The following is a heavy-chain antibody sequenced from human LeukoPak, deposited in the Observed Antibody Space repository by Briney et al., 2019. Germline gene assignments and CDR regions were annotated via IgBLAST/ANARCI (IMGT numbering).Heavy chain of an antibody. CDR2: ISAYNGNT. J-gene: IGHJ4*02. CDR1: GYTFASYG. Sequence: GASVKVSCKASGYTFASYGISWVRQAPGQGLEWMGWISAYNGNTNYAQKLQGRVTMTTDTSTSTAYMELRSLRSDDTAVYYCARARSRWGYCSSTSCYSHFDYWGQGTLATVSS. D-gene: IGHD2-2*01. V-gene: IGHV1-18*04. CDR3: ARARSRWGYCSSTSCYSHFDY.